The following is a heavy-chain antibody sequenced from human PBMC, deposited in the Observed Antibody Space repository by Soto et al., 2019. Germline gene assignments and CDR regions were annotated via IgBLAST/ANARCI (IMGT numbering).Heavy chain of an antibody. CDR3: ARYPRLDY. Sequence: SETLSLTCTVSSGSISGYYWSWIQQPPGKRLEWIGYIYYTGSTNYNPSLRSRVTISIDTSKNQFSLKLSSVTAADTAVYYCARYPRLDYWGQGTLVTVSS. CDR2: IYYTGST. J-gene: IGHJ4*02. V-gene: IGHV4-59*08. CDR1: SGSISGYY.